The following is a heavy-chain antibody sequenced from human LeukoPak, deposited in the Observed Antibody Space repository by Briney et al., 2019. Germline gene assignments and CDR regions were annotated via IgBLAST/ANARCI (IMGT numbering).Heavy chain of an antibody. V-gene: IGHV3-20*04. D-gene: IGHD1-26*01. Sequence: PGGSLRLSCVVTGLTFSSYEMNWVRQAPGKGLEWVSGINWNGGSTGYADSVKGRFTISRDNAKNSLYLQMNSLRAEDTALYYCARLGVGATRDAFDIWGQGTMVTVSS. CDR3: ARLGVGATRDAFDI. CDR2: INWNGGST. J-gene: IGHJ3*02. CDR1: GLTFSSYE.